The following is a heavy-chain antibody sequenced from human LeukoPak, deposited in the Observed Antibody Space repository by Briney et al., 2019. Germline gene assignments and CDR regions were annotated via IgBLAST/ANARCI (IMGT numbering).Heavy chain of an antibody. CDR1: GFTFSSYS. Sequence: PGGSLRLSCAASGFTFSSYSMNWVRQAPGKGLEWVSYISSSSSIIYYAGSVEGRFTIARDNAKNSLYLQMNSLRDEDTAVYYCARDLHSGPYTFDYWGQGTLVTVSS. D-gene: IGHD1-26*01. J-gene: IGHJ4*02. CDR2: ISSSSSII. V-gene: IGHV3-48*02. CDR3: ARDLHSGPYTFDY.